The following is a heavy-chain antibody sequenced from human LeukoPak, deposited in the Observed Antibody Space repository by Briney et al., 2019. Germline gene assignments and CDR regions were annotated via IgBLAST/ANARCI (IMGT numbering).Heavy chain of an antibody. D-gene: IGHD3-3*02. J-gene: IGHJ4*02. CDR3: AKGGSFAH. V-gene: IGHV3-9*01. CDR1: GFTFDDYA. Sequence: PGRSLRLSCAASGFTFDDYAMPWVRQAPGKGLEWVSGISWNSGSIGYADSVKGRFTISRDNAKNSLYLQMNSLRAEDTALYYCAKGGSFAHWGQGTLVTVSS. CDR2: ISWNSGSI.